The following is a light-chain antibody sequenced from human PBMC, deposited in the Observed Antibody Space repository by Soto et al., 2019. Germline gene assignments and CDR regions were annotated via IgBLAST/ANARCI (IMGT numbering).Light chain of an antibody. Sequence: VLTQPASVSGSPGQSITISCTGTSSDVGGYNYVSWYQQHPGKAPKVMIYDVTKRPSGISNRFSGSKSGNTAALTISGLQVEDEADYYCSSYTSGSTRVVFGGGTQLTVL. CDR3: SSYTSGSTRVV. J-gene: IGLJ2*01. V-gene: IGLV2-14*03. CDR2: DVT. CDR1: SSDVGGYNY.